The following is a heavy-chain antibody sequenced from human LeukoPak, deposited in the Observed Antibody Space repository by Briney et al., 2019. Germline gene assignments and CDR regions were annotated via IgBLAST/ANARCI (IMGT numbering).Heavy chain of an antibody. V-gene: IGHV1-2*02. J-gene: IGHJ4*02. CDR1: GYTFTGHY. CDR3: ATGRNWNDLYFDY. Sequence: ASVKVSCKASGYTFTGHYMHWVRQAPGQGLEWMGWMDPNSGATNYAQKFQGRVTMTEDTSTDTAYMELSSLRSEDTAVYYCATGRNWNDLYFDYWGQGTLVTVSS. CDR2: MDPNSGAT. D-gene: IGHD1-20*01.